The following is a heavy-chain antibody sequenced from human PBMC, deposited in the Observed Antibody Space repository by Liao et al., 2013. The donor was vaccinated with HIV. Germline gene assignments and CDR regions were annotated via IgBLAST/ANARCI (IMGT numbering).Heavy chain of an antibody. Sequence: QLQLQESGSGLVKPSQTLSLTCAVSGGSLSSGGYSWNWIRQPPGKGLEWIGYIYHSGSTYYNPSLKSRVTISLDTSKNQFSLKLSSVTAADTAVYYCARADNSFWSGSHYYFYYMDVWGKGTTVTVSS. J-gene: IGHJ6*03. V-gene: IGHV4-30-2*05. CDR2: IYHSGST. CDR3: ARADNSFWSGSHYYFYYMDV. CDR1: GGSLSSGGYS. D-gene: IGHD3-3*01.